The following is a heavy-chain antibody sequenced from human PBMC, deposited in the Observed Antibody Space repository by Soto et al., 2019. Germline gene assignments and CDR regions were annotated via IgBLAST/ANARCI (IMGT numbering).Heavy chain of an antibody. J-gene: IGHJ4*02. CDR3: ARGGGSYYDSSGRILDD. V-gene: IGHV3-30-3*01. CDR2: ISYDGSNK. Sequence: QVQLVESGGGVVQPGRSLRLSCAASGFTFSSYAMHWVRQAPGKGLEWVAVISYDGSNKYYADSVKGRFTISRDNSKNPLYLQRNSRRAEDRSVYYCARGGGSYYDSSGRILDDWGQRTLVTVSS. CDR1: GFTFSSYA. D-gene: IGHD3-22*01.